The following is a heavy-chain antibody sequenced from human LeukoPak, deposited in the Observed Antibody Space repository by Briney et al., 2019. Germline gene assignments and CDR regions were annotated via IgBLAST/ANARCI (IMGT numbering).Heavy chain of an antibody. CDR1: GVTFSSYA. CDR2: ISYDGSNK. D-gene: IGHD6-19*01. V-gene: IGHV3-30-3*01. Sequence: GGSLRLSCAASGVTFSSYAMYWVRQAPGEGLDWVAVISYDGSNKYYADSVKGRFTISRDNSKNTLYLQMNSLRAEDTAMYFCATGYSAWSFGYWGQGTLVTVSS. CDR3: ATGYSAWSFGY. J-gene: IGHJ4*02.